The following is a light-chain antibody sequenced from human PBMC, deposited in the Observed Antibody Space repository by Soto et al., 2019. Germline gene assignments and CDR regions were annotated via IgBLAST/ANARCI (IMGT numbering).Light chain of an antibody. J-gene: IGKJ4*01. CDR3: QQYYYWPLT. CDR1: QSVGSS. V-gene: IGKV3-15*01. Sequence: EIVMTQSLATLSVSPGERATLSCRASQSVGSSLAWYQHKPGQAPRLVIYGASTRATGTPARFSGSGSGTEFTLTISSLQSEDFAVYYCQQYYYWPLTFGGGTKVEIK. CDR2: GAS.